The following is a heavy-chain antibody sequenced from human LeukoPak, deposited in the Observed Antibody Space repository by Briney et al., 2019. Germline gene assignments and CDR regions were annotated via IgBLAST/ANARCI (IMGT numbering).Heavy chain of an antibody. CDR3: AREGQAQDYFDY. V-gene: IGHV1-46*01. CDR1: GYTFTSYY. CDR2: INPSGGST. J-gene: IGHJ4*02. Sequence: ASVKVSCKASGYTFTSYYRHWVRQAPGQGLEWMGIINPSGGSTSYAQKFQGRVTMTRDTSTGTVYMELSSLRSEDTAVYYCAREGQAQDYFDYWGQGTLVTVSS.